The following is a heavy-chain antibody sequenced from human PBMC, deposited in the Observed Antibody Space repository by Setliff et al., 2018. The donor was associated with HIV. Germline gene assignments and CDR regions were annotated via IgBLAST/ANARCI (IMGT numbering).Heavy chain of an antibody. Sequence: GGSLRLSCAASGFTLSDHWMHWVRQVPGKGLVWVSRTNNDGSITNYADFVKGRFTMSRDSAKNTLYLQMNSLRVEDTAVYYCARTNNNYYYDTSDYFAGYYFDSWGQGTLVTVSS. CDR2: TNNDGSIT. CDR1: GFTLSDHW. V-gene: IGHV3-74*01. CDR3: ARTNNNYYYDTSDYFAGYYFDS. D-gene: IGHD3-22*01. J-gene: IGHJ4*02.